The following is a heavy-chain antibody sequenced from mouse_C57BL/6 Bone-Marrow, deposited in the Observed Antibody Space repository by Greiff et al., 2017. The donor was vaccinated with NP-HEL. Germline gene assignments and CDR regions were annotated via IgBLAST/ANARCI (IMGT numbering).Heavy chain of an antibody. CDR2: IYPGSGST. V-gene: IGHV1-55*01. Sequence: QVQLQQPGAELVKPGASVKMSCKASGYTFTSYWITWVKQRPGQGLEWIGDIYPGSGSTNYNEKFKSKATLTVDTSYSNAYMQLSSLTSEDSAVYYCARASNRYFDVWGTGTTVTVSS. J-gene: IGHJ1*03. CDR1: GYTFTSYW. CDR3: ARASNRYFDV. D-gene: IGHD2-5*01.